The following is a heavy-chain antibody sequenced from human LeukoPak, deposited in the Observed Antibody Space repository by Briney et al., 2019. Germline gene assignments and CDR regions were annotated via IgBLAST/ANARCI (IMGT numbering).Heavy chain of an antibody. J-gene: IGHJ4*02. Sequence: PSETLSLTCTVSGGSISSSSAYWGWLRQPPGKGLVWIGSIYYSKNTYYNPSLKSRVTISADTSKNQFSLTLGSVSATDTAVYYCVSPRGFSYGYFDYWGQGTLVTVSS. V-gene: IGHV4-39*01. CDR3: VSPRGFSYGYFDY. CDR1: GGSISSSSAY. D-gene: IGHD5-18*01. CDR2: IYYSKNT.